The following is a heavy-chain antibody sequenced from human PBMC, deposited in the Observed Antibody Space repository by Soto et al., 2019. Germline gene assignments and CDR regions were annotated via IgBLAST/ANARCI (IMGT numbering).Heavy chain of an antibody. D-gene: IGHD7-27*01. CDR1: DDSVNSGNYY. Sequence: QVQLQESGPGLLKPSETLSLTCTVSDDSVNSGNYYWSWIRQPPGKGLEWIGHIYYIGTPNYKPPLKSRVTISVNTSKNQLSPKVTYVTAADTAVYYCAREEKQLARYWGDFDYWGQGILGTVSS. CDR2: IYYIGTP. CDR3: AREEKQLARYWGDFDY. J-gene: IGHJ4*02. V-gene: IGHV4-61*01.